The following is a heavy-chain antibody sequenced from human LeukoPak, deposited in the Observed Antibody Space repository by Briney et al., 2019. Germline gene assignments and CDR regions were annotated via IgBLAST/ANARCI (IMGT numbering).Heavy chain of an antibody. CDR3: AKRGGALSH. CDR1: GYLFTGFY. Sequence: ASVKVSCKTSGYLFTGFYIHWVRQVPGQGLEWMGWINPNSGDTKSAPKSQGRVAMTRVTSINTAYMEMSGLTPDDTAIYYCAKRGGALSHWGQGTPVTVTS. CDR2: INPNSGDT. J-gene: IGHJ4*02. V-gene: IGHV1-2*02. D-gene: IGHD2-21*01.